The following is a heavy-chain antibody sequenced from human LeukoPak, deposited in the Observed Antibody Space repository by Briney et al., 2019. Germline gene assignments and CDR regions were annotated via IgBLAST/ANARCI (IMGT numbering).Heavy chain of an antibody. J-gene: IGHJ4*02. CDR3: TRDPPRQHDF. D-gene: IGHD6-13*01. V-gene: IGHV3-7*01. CDR2: IKQDGSER. Sequence: GGSLRLSCAASGFTLSIYWMSWVRQAPGKGLEWVASIKQDGSERFYVDSVKGRFTISRDNAKNSLYLQMNSLRAGDTAVYYCTRDPPRQHDFWGQGTLVTVSS. CDR1: GFTLSIYW.